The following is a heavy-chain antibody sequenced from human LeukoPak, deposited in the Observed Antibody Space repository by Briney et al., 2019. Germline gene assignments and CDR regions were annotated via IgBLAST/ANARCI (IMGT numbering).Heavy chain of an antibody. V-gene: IGHV3-7*01. Sequence: GGSLRLSCAVSGFTFSSYWMFWVRQAPGKGLEWVAIIKQDGSDKYYVDSVEGRFISSRDNAKNSLYLQMNSLRAEDTAVYYCLTSTRSHRFDYWGQGTLVSVSS. D-gene: IGHD2-15*01. J-gene: IGHJ4*02. CDR3: LTSTRSHRFDY. CDR1: GFTFSSYW. CDR2: IKQDGSDK.